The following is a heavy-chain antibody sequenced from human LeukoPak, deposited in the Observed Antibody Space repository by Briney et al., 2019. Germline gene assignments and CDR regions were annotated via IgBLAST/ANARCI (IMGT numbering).Heavy chain of an antibody. CDR2: ISSSSSYI. CDR3: ARDRYSSKHYYYYYYMDV. CDR1: GFTFSSYS. J-gene: IGHJ6*03. Sequence: GGSLRLSCSASGFTFSSYSMNWVRQAPGKGLEWVSSISSSSSYIYYADSVKGRFTISRDNAKNSLYLQMNSLRAEDTAVYYCARDRYSSKHYYYYYYMDVWGKGTTVTVSS. V-gene: IGHV3-21*01. D-gene: IGHD6-13*01.